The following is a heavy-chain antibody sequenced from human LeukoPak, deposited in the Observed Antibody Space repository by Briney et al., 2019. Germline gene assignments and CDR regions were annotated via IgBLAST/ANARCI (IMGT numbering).Heavy chain of an antibody. CDR1: GFTFSNAW. D-gene: IGHD4/OR15-4a*01. V-gene: IGHV3-15*01. CDR3: TVQVSQ. CDR2: IKSKIDGGTI. J-gene: IGHJ4*02. Sequence: GGSLRLSRAASGFTFSNAWMSWVRQAPGEGLEWVGRIKSKIDGGTIEYAAPVKGRFTMSRDDSKNTLELQMNSLKTEDTAVYYCTVQVSQWGEGTLVTVSS.